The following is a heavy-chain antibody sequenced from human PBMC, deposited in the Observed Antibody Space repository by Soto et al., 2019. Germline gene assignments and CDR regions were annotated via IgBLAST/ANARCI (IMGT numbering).Heavy chain of an antibody. CDR2: IQSKVDGGAT. CDR1: GLPFSNAW. J-gene: IGHJ4*02. V-gene: IGHV3-15*01. D-gene: IGHD4-17*01. CDR3: HDSGDVGDF. Sequence: EVQLVEFGGGLVKPGGSLRLSCEASGLPFSNAWMNWVRQAPGKGLEWIGLIQSKVDGGATDLASPVKDRFSISRDDSKNTVYLQMNSLKIEDRAVYYCHDSGDVGDFWGTGTLVTVSS.